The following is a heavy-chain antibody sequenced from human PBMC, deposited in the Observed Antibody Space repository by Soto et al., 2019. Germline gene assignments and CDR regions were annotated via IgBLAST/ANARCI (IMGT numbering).Heavy chain of an antibody. D-gene: IGHD4-17*01. CDR1: GFTFGRHG. V-gene: IGHV3-33*01. Sequence: QEQLVESGGGVVQPGGSLRLSCAASGFTFGRHGMHWVRQAPGKGLEWVAVNGSDGRRDSYADSVKGRFTISRDNGQNTLYLQMNSLRAEDTAVYYCARDDDYGDNGLDYWGQGTLVTVSS. CDR2: NGSDGRRD. J-gene: IGHJ4*02. CDR3: ARDDDYGDNGLDY.